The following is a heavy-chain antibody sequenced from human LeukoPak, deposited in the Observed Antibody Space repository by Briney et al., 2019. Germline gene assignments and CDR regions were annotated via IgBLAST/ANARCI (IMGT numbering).Heavy chain of an antibody. CDR1: GITFSGYS. D-gene: IGHD3-10*01. CDR2: MTTSGNTI. V-gene: IGHV3-48*01. Sequence: PGGSLRLSCVVSGITFSGYSMIWVRQAPGKGLEWLSFMTTSGNTIFYAESVKDRFTISRDNAKKSLYLQMNSLRAEDTAVYYCARDFGIGITLNAFDIWGQGTMVTVSS. CDR3: ARDFGIGITLNAFDI. J-gene: IGHJ3*02.